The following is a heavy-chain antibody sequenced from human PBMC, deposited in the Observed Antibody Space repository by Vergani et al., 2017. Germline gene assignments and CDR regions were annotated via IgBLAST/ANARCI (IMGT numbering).Heavy chain of an antibody. CDR2: INPSGGST. V-gene: IGHV1-46*01. D-gene: IGHD6-19*01. CDR1: GYTFTSYY. Sequence: QVQLVQSGAEVKKPGASVKVSCKASGYTFTSYYMHWVRQAPGQGLEWMGIINPSGGSTSYAQKFQGRVTMTRDTSTSTVYMELSSLRSEDTAVYYCASLVSSGREIDYWGQGTLVTVSS. CDR3: ASLVSSGREIDY. J-gene: IGHJ4*02.